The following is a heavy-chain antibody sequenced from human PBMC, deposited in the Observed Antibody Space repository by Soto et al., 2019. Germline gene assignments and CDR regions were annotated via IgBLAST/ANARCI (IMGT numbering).Heavy chain of an antibody. J-gene: IGHJ4*02. CDR1: GNSISSNSAA. CDR3: ARASGYLDN. Sequence: SPSLSHTCAISGNSISSNSAAWNWIRQSPSRGLEWLGRTYYRSKWYNEYAVSVKSRITINPDTSKNQFSLQLNSVTPEDTAVYYCARASGYLDNWGQGTLVTVSS. V-gene: IGHV6-1*01. D-gene: IGHD6-6*01. CDR2: TYYRSKWYN.